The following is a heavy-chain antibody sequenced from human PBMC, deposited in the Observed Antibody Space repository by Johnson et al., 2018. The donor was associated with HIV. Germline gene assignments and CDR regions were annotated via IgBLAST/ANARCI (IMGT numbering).Heavy chain of an antibody. V-gene: IGHV3-66*01. CDR3: ARGRDSTGDGGSFDI. D-gene: IGHD7-27*01. Sequence: VQLVESGGGLVKPGGSLRLSCAASGFTVSSNYMSWVRQAPGKGLEWVSVIYSGGSTYYPDSVKGRFTISRDDSKNTLYLQMNSLRAEDAAVYYCARGRDSTGDGGSFDIWGQGTMITVS. J-gene: IGHJ3*02. CDR1: GFTVSSNY. CDR2: IYSGGST.